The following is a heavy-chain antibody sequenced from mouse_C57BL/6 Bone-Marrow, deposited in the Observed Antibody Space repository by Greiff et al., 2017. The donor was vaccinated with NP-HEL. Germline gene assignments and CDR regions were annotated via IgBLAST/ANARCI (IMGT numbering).Heavy chain of an antibody. J-gene: IGHJ3*01. CDR1: GYGFRNYW. CDR2: IYPGDGDT. CDR3: ARGAY. V-gene: IGHV1-80*01. Sequence: QVQLQQSGAEMVKPGASVKDSCKASGYGFRNYWVNWVKQRPGKGLEWIGQIYPGDGDTNYNGKFKDKATLTADKSSSTAYMQLSRLTSEDSAVYFCARGAYWGQGTLVTVSA.